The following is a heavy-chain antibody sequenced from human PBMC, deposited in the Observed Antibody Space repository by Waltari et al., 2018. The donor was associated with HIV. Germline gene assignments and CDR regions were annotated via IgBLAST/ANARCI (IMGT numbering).Heavy chain of an antibody. Sequence: VQLVQSGAEVKKPGASVKVSCTASGHTFTGYYMHWERQAPGQGLEWMGWVQPNRGGKSDAPEFGGGGTVTREASSSTGYMELSRLRSDDTAGYYGARDRARTTEYYYYGMDVWCQGTTVTVPS. CDR3: ARDRARTTEYYYYGMDV. D-gene: IGHD1-7*01. V-gene: IGHV1-2*02. CDR2: VQPNRGGK. J-gene: IGHJ6*02. CDR1: GHTFTGYY.